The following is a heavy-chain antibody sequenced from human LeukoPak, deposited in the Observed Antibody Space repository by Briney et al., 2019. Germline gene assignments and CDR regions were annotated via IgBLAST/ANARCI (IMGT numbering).Heavy chain of an antibody. V-gene: IGHV3-21*01. Sequence: GRSLGLSCAASGFTFSSYSMNWVRQAPGKGLEWVSSISSSSSYIYYADSVKGRFTISRDNAKNSLYLQMNSLRAEDTAVYYCARLSYTANFDYWGQRTLVTVSS. CDR2: ISSSSSYI. CDR1: GFTFSSYS. D-gene: IGHD2-2*02. J-gene: IGHJ4*02. CDR3: ARLSYTANFDY.